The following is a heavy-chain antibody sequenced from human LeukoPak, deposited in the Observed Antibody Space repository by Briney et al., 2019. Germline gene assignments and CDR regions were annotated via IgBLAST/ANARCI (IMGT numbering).Heavy chain of an antibody. CDR2: ISSSGSTI. D-gene: IGHD5-12*01. CDR1: GFTFSSYE. CDR3: ARDTNIVATINGGFDY. Sequence: GGSLRLSCAASGFTFSSYEMNWVRQAPGKGLEWVSYISSSGSTIYYADSVKGRFTISRDNAKNSLYLQMNSLRAEDTAVYYCARDTNIVATINGGFDYRGQGTLVTVSS. V-gene: IGHV3-48*03. J-gene: IGHJ4*02.